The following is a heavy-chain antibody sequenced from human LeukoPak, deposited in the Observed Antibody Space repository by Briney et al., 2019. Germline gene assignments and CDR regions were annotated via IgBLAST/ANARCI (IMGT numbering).Heavy chain of an antibody. CDR1: GYTFTSYG. J-gene: IGHJ4*02. CDR2: ISAYNGNT. Sequence: GASVKVSCKASGYTFTSYGISWVRQAPGQGLEWMGWISAYNGNTNYAQKLQGRVTMTTDTSTSTAYMELRSLRSDDTAVYYCARDVRRYYYDSSGPFDYWGQGTLVTVSS. D-gene: IGHD3-22*01. CDR3: ARDVRRYYYDSSGPFDY. V-gene: IGHV1-18*01.